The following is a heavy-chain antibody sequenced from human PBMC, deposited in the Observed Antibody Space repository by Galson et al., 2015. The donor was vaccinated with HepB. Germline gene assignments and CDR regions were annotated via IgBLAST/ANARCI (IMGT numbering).Heavy chain of an antibody. Sequence: ETMSLTCTVSGGSISSSSYYWGWIRQPPGKGLEWIGSIYYSGSTYYNPSHKSRVTISVDTSKNQFSLKLSSVTAADTAVYYCARHGEMATYHLDYWGQGTLVTVSS. CDR3: ARHGEMATYHLDY. CDR1: GGSISSSSYY. J-gene: IGHJ4*02. CDR2: IYYSGST. V-gene: IGHV4-39*01. D-gene: IGHD5-24*01.